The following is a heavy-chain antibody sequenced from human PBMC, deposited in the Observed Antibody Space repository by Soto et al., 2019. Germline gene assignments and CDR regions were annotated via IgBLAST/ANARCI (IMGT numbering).Heavy chain of an antibody. Sequence: SETLSLTCTVSGGSVSSGSYYWSWIRQPPGKGLEWIGYIYYSGSTNYNPSLKSRVTISVDTSKNQFSLKLSSVTAADTAVYYCARELVGYCSGGSCYSYYFDYWGQGTLVTVSS. D-gene: IGHD2-15*01. CDR3: ARELVGYCSGGSCYSYYFDY. V-gene: IGHV4-61*01. CDR2: IYYSGST. J-gene: IGHJ4*02. CDR1: GGSVSSGSYY.